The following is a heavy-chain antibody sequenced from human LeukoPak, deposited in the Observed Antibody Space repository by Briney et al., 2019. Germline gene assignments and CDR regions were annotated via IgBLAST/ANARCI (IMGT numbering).Heavy chain of an antibody. CDR3: AKDHPGYFDY. CDR1: GFTFSSYG. Sequence: GGSLRLSCAASGFTFSSYGMHWVRQAPGKGLEWVAVIWYDGSNKYYADSVKGRFTISRDNSKNTLYLQTNSLRAEDTAVYYCAKDHPGYFDYWGQGTLVTVSS. CDR2: IWYDGSNK. J-gene: IGHJ4*02. V-gene: IGHV3-33*06.